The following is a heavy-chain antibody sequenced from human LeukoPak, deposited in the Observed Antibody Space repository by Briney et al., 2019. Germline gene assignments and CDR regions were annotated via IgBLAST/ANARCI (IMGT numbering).Heavy chain of an antibody. D-gene: IGHD3-3*01. J-gene: IGHJ4*02. Sequence: TSETLSLTCTVSGGSISSGGYYWSWIRQHPGKGLEWIGYIYYSGSTYYNPSLKSRVTISVDTSKNQFSLKLSSVTAADTAVYYCARFWSGYSRTFEYWGQGTLVNVSS. CDR3: ARFWSGYSRTFEY. CDR2: IYYSGST. CDR1: GGSISSGGYY. V-gene: IGHV4-31*03.